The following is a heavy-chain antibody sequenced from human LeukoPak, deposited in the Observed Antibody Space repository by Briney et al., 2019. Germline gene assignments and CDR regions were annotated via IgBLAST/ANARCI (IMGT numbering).Heavy chain of an antibody. CDR3: AADLSDPRRGASYLDS. CDR2: IIPIFGTA. Sequence: GASVKVSCKASGGTFISYAISWVRQAPGQGLEWMGGIIPIFGTANYAQKFQGRVTITADESTSTAYMELTSLRSEDTAVYYCAADLSDPRRGASYLDSWGQGTLVTVSS. J-gene: IGHJ4*02. D-gene: IGHD1-1*01. CDR1: GGTFISYA. V-gene: IGHV1-69*13.